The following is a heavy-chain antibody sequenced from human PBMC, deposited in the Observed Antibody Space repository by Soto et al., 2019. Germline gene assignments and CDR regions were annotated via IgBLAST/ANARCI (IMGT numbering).Heavy chain of an antibody. CDR3: ARERGRIADY. J-gene: IGHJ4*02. V-gene: IGHV3-43*01. D-gene: IGHD2-21*01. CDR2: VTWDGGST. Sequence: EVQLVESGGVVVQPGGSLRLSCAASGFTFDDYAMHWVRQTPEKGLEWVSLVTWDGGSTFYANSVRGRFTISRDNTKQFVYLQMSSLRSEDTALYYSARERGRIADYWGQGTVVTVSS. CDR1: GFTFDDYA.